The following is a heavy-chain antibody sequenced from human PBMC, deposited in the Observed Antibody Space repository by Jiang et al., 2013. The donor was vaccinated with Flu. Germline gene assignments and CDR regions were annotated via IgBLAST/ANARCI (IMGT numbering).Heavy chain of an antibody. J-gene: IGHJ5*02. D-gene: IGHD3-10*01. V-gene: IGHV3-23*01. CDR2: ISGSGGST. Sequence: RLSCAASGFTFSSYAMSWVRQAPGKGLEWVSAISGSGGSTYYADSVKGRFTISRDNSKNTLYLQMNSLRAEDTAVYYCAKDPYYSFRPGDWFDPWGQGTLVTVSS. CDR3: AKDPYYSFRPGDWFDP. CDR1: GFTFSSYA.